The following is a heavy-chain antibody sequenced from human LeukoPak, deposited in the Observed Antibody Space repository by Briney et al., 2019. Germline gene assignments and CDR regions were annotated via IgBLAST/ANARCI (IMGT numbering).Heavy chain of an antibody. CDR1: GGSISSYY. CDR2: IYYSGST. CDR3: ARGEYGSGSYYNQFNAFDI. Sequence: KPSETLSLTCTVSGGSISSYYWSWIRQPPGKGLEWIGYIYYSGSTNYNPSLKSRVTISVDTSKNQFSLKLSSVTAADTAVYYCARGEYGSGSYYNQFNAFDIWGQGTMVTVSS. V-gene: IGHV4-59*01. D-gene: IGHD3-10*01. J-gene: IGHJ3*02.